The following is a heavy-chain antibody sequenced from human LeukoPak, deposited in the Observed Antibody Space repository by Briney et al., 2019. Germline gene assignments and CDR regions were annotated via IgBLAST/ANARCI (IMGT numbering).Heavy chain of an antibody. CDR1: GYTFTGYH. J-gene: IGHJ4*02. CDR3: ARWLPIKYYFDY. Sequence: EASVKVSCKASGYTFTGYHMHWVRQAPGQGLEWMGWINPNSGGTNYAQKFQGRVTMTRDTSISTAYMELSRLRSDDTAVYYCARWLPIKYYFDYWGQGTLVTVSS. CDR2: INPNSGGT. V-gene: IGHV1-2*02. D-gene: IGHD5-24*01.